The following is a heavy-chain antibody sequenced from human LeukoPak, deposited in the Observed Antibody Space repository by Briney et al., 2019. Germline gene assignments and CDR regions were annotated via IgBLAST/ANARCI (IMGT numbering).Heavy chain of an antibody. V-gene: IGHV4-34*01. CDR1: GGSFSGYY. CDR3: ARHWGDYAIT. CDR2: INHSGST. J-gene: IGHJ5*02. D-gene: IGHD4-17*01. Sequence: PSETLSLTCAVYGGSFSGYYWSWIRQPPGKGLEWIGEINHSGSTNYNPSLKSRVTISVDTSKNQFSLKLSSVTAADTAVYYCARHWGDYAITWGQGTLVTVSS.